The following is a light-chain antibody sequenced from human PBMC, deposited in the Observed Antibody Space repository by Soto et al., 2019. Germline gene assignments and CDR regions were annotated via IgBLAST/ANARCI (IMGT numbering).Light chain of an antibody. CDR2: AAS. J-gene: IGKJ1*01. CDR1: QSISSY. Sequence: DIQMTQSPSSLSASVGDRVIITCGASQSISSYLNWYQQKPGKAPKLLIYAASSLQSGVPSRFSGSGSGTDFTLTISSLQPEDFTTYFCQQSYSTPRTFGQGTKVDIK. V-gene: IGKV1-39*01. CDR3: QQSYSTPRT.